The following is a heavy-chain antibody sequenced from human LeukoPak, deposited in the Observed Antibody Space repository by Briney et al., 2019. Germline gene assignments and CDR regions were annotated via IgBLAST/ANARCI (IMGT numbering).Heavy chain of an antibody. V-gene: IGHV4-4*02. CDR3: ARVSSRRLPPTYSYDRRNYFDY. CDR1: GGSISSSNW. CDR2: INHSGST. J-gene: IGHJ4*02. Sequence: PSGTLSLTCAVSGGSISSSNWWSWVRQPPGKGLEWIGEINHSGSTNYSPSLKSRVTISVDTSKDQFSLRLSSVTAADTAVYYCARVSSRRLPPTYSYDRRNYFDYWGQGTLVTVSS. D-gene: IGHD3-22*01.